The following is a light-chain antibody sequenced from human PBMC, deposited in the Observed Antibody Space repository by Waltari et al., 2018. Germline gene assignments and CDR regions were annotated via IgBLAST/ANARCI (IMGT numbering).Light chain of an antibody. J-gene: IGLJ2*01. CDR2: DNN. V-gene: IGLV1-51*01. CDR3: GTWDSSLGAVV. CDR1: SSNLGAFY. Sequence: QSVLTQPPSVSAAPGQKVTISCPGSSSNLGAFYVSWYQQVPGTAPKLLIYDNNKRPSGIPDRFSCSKAGTSATLDITGLQTGDEADYYCGTWDSSLGAVVFGGGTKLTVV.